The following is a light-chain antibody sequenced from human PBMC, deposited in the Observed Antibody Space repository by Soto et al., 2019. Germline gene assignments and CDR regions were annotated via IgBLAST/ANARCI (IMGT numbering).Light chain of an antibody. CDR2: WAS. CDR1: QSVLYSSNNKNY. V-gene: IGKV4-1*01. CDR3: QQYYSTPVT. J-gene: IGKJ1*01. Sequence: DIVMTQSPDSLAVSLAERATINCKSSQSVLYSSNNKNYLAWYQQKPGQPPKLLIYWASTRESGVPDRFSGSGSGTDFTLTISSLQAEDLAVYYCQQYYSTPVTFGRGTKVEIK.